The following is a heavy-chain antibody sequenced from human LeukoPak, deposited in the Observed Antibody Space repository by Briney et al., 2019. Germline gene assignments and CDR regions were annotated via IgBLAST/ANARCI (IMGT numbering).Heavy chain of an antibody. J-gene: IGHJ1*01. CDR3: ARARDSGYDFGDEYFQH. Sequence: ASVKVSCKASGYTFTSYGISWVRQAPGQGLEWMGWISAYNGNTNYAQKLQGRVTMTTDTSKSTAYMELRSLRSDDTAVYYCARARDSGYDFGDEYFQHWGQGTLVTVSS. D-gene: IGHD5-12*01. CDR1: GYTFTSYG. CDR2: ISAYNGNT. V-gene: IGHV1-18*04.